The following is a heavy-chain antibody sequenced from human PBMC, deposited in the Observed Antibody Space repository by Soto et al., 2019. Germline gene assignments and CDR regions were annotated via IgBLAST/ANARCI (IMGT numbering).Heavy chain of an antibody. J-gene: IGHJ6*02. D-gene: IGHD3-10*01. CDR2: INHSGST. V-gene: IGHV4-34*01. CDR1: GGSFSGYY. Sequence: QVQLQQWGAGLLKPSETLSLTCAVYGGSFSGYYWSWIRQPPGKGLEWIGEINHSGSTNYNPSLKSRVTISVDTSTNQVSLKLSSVTAADTAVYYCARVSGIYDYGMDVWGQGTTVTVSS. CDR3: ARVSGIYDYGMDV.